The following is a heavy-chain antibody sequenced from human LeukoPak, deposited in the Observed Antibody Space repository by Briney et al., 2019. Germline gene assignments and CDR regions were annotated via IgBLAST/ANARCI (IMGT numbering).Heavy chain of an antibody. Sequence: GGTLRLSCAASGFTFSDYYMSWIRQAPGKGLEWVSYISSSGSTIYYADSVKGRFTISRDNAKNSLYLPMNSLRAEDTAVYYFAKDSGGYSSRWYDYWGQGTLVTVSS. V-gene: IGHV3-11*01. J-gene: IGHJ4*02. D-gene: IGHD6-13*01. CDR2: ISSSGSTI. CDR1: GFTFSDYY. CDR3: AKDSGGYSSRWYDY.